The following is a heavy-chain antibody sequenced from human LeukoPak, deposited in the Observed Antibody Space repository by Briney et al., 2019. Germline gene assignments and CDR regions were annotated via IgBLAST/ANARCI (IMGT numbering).Heavy chain of an antibody. V-gene: IGHV1-46*01. CDR3: ASLAVREIPDAFDI. D-gene: IGHD3-10*01. CDR2: INPSGGST. J-gene: IGHJ3*02. Sequence: GASVKVSCKASGYTFTSYYMHWVRQAPGQGLEWMGIINPSGGSTNYAQKFQGRATMTRDTSTSTVYMELSSLRSEDTAVYYCASLAVREIPDAFDIWGQGTMVTVSS. CDR1: GYTFTSYY.